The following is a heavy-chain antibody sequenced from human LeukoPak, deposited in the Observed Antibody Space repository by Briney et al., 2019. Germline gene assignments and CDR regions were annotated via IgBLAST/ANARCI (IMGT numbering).Heavy chain of an antibody. D-gene: IGHD3-10*01. J-gene: IGHJ4*02. CDR1: GFTFSSYA. CDR2: ISGSGGCT. Sequence: GGSLRLSCAASGFTFSSYAMSWVRQAPGKGLEWVSAISGSGGCTYYADSVKGRFTISRDNSKNTLYLQMNSLRAEDTAVYYCAKDVLWFREFDYWGQGTLVTVSS. V-gene: IGHV3-23*01. CDR3: AKDVLWFREFDY.